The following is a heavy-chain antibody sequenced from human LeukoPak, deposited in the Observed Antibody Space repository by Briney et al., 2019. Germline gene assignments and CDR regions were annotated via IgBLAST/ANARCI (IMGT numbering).Heavy chain of an antibody. V-gene: IGHV3-7*01. CDR2: IKQDGSEK. J-gene: IGHJ6*03. CDR3: ARGVYDFWSGSNPYYYYYMDV. CDR1: GFTFSSYG. D-gene: IGHD3-3*01. Sequence: GGTLRLSCAASGFTFSSYGMTWVRQAPGKGLEWVANIKQDGSEKYYVDSVRGRFTISRDNAKNSLYLQMNSLRAEDTAVYYCARGVYDFWSGSNPYYYYYMDVWGKGTTVTVSS.